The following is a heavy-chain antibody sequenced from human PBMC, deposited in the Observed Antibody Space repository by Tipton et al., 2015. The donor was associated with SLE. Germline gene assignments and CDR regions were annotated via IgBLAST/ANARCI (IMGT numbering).Heavy chain of an antibody. Sequence: TLSLTCTVSGGSISSHYWSWIRQPPGKGLEWIGYIYYSGSTNYNPSLKSRVTISVDTSENQFSLKLSSVTAADTAVYYCARVFYGDYFDYWGQGTLVTVSS. CDR2: IYYSGST. CDR1: GGSISSHY. CDR3: ARVFYGDYFDY. J-gene: IGHJ4*02. V-gene: IGHV4-59*11. D-gene: IGHD4-17*01.